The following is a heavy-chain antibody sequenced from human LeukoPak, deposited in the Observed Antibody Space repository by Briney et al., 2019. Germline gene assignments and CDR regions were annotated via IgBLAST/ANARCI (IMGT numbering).Heavy chain of an antibody. V-gene: IGHV1-18*04. Sequence: ASVKVSCKASGYTFTSYGISWVRQAPGQGLEWMGWISAYNGNTNYAQKLQGRVTMTTGTSTSTAYMELRSLRSDDTAVYYCARSLAVAGTGFLFYWGQGTLVTVSS. CDR2: ISAYNGNT. CDR3: ARSLAVAGTGFLFY. D-gene: IGHD6-19*01. J-gene: IGHJ4*02. CDR1: GYTFTSYG.